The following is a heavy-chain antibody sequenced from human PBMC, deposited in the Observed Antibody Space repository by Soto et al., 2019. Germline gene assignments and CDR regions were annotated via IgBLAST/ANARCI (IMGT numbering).Heavy chain of an antibody. V-gene: IGHV5-51*01. CDR2: IYPGDSDT. J-gene: IGHJ6*02. D-gene: IGHD4-17*01. CDR3: ARHRPSTDHYYYGMDV. Sequence: GESLKSSCKGSGYRVTSYWRGWVRQIPGKGLEWMGIIYPGDSDTRYSPSFQGQVTISADKSISTAYLQWSSLKASDTAMYYCARHRPSTDHYYYGMDVWGQGTTVTVSS. CDR1: GYRVTSYW.